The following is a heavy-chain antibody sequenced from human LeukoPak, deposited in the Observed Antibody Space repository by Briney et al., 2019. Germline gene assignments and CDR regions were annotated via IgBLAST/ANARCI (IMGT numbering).Heavy chain of an antibody. D-gene: IGHD3-10*01. Sequence: GGSLRLSCAASGFTVRNNYMSWVRQAPGKGLEWVSVIYSGGSTYYADSVKGRSTISRDNSKNTLYLQMNSLRAEDTAVYFCATGERMVRGDGVDYWGQGTLVTVSS. J-gene: IGHJ4*02. CDR3: ATGERMVRGDGVDY. V-gene: IGHV3-66*01. CDR1: GFTVRNNY. CDR2: IYSGGST.